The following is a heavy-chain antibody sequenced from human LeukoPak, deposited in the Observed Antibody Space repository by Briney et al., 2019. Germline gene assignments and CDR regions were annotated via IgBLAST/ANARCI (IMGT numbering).Heavy chain of an antibody. CDR2: ISSSSSYI. CDR3: ARDSGRWLQLIDY. CDR1: GFTFSSYS. D-gene: IGHD5-24*01. Sequence: GGSLRLSCAASGFTFSSYSMNWVRQAPGKGLEWVSSISSSSSYIYYADSVKGRFTISRDNAKNSLYLQMNSLRAEDTAVYYCARDSGRWLQLIDYWGQGTLVTVSS. V-gene: IGHV3-21*01. J-gene: IGHJ4*02.